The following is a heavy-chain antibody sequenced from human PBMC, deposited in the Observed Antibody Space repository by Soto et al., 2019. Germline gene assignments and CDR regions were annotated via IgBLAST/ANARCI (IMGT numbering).Heavy chain of an antibody. J-gene: IGHJ4*02. Sequence: QVPLVQSGTEVKKPGASVKISCKASGYTFTSHTIHWVRQAPGQRLEWMAWINVNNDNTKYSHKFQGRVTLTIDTSASTVYMNLSSLRSEDTAVYYCARSSFTAVDYWGQGTLVSVSS. V-gene: IGHV1-3*01. CDR2: INVNNDNT. D-gene: IGHD5-18*01. CDR1: GYTFTSHT. CDR3: ARSSFTAVDY.